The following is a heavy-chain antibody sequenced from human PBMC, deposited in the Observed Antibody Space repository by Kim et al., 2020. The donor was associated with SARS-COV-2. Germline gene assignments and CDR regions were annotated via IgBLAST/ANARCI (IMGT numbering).Heavy chain of an antibody. CDR1: GYTFTSYG. CDR2: ISAYNGNT. V-gene: IGHV1-18*01. D-gene: IGHD3-10*01. CDR3: ARGEKAVWFGELLKAPLDY. Sequence: ASVKVSCKASGYTFTSYGISWVRQAPGQGLEWMGWISAYNGNTNYAQKLQGRVTMTTDTSTSTAYMELRSLRSDDTAVYYCARGEKAVWFGELLKAPLDYWGQGTLVTVSS. J-gene: IGHJ4*02.